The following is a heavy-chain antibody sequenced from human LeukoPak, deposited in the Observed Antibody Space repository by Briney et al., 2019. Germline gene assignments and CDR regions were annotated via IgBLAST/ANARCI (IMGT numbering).Heavy chain of an antibody. CDR2: IDWDDDK. J-gene: IGHJ4*02. Sequence: SGPALVNPTQTLTLTCTFSGFSLSTSGMCVSWIRQPPGKALEWLARIDWDDDKYYSTSLKTRLTISKDTSKNQVVLTMTNMDPVDTATYYCARIVRYYDSSGYYYYFDYWGQGTLVTVSS. CDR1: GFSLSTSGMC. D-gene: IGHD3-22*01. CDR3: ARIVRYYDSSGYYYYFDY. V-gene: IGHV2-70*11.